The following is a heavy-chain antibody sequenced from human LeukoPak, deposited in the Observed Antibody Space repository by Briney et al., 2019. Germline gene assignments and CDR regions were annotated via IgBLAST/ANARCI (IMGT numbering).Heavy chain of an antibody. Sequence: SETLSLTCNVSTDSLTSFYWSWIRQPPGTGLEWIGHIYYSGSTNYNPSLKSRVTISIDTSKNQFSLRLTSVTAADTAVYYCATKTNSGSVIGGWFDPWGQGTLVTVSS. J-gene: IGHJ5*02. D-gene: IGHD1-26*01. CDR3: ATKTNSGSVIGGWFDP. V-gene: IGHV4-59*01. CDR1: TDSLTSFY. CDR2: IYYSGST.